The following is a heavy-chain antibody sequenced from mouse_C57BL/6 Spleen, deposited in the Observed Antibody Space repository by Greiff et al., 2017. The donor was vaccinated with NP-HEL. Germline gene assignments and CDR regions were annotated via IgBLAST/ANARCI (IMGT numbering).Heavy chain of an antibody. J-gene: IGHJ2*01. D-gene: IGHD1-1*01. CDR1: GFNIKDDY. CDR3: TTWGTTAVARDD. Sequence: EVQLQQSGAELVRPGASVKLSCTASGFNIKDDYMHWVKQRPEQGLEWIGWIDPENGDTEYASKFQGKATITADTSSNTAYLQLSSLTSEDTAVYYCTTWGTTAVARDDWGQGTTLTVSS. V-gene: IGHV14-4*01. CDR2: IDPENGDT.